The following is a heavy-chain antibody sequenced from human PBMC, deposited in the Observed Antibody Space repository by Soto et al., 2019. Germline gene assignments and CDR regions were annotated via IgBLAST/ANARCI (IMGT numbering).Heavy chain of an antibody. J-gene: IGHJ6*02. Sequence: SETLSLTCTVSGGSVSSGSYYWSWIRQPPRKGLEWIGYIYYSGSTNYNPSLKSRVTISVDTSKNQFSLKLSSVTAADTAVYYCARDLLWVAAAGFYYYGMDVWGQGTTVTVSS. CDR2: IYYSGST. CDR1: GGSVSSGSYY. CDR3: ARDLLWVAAAGFYYYGMDV. D-gene: IGHD6-13*01. V-gene: IGHV4-61*01.